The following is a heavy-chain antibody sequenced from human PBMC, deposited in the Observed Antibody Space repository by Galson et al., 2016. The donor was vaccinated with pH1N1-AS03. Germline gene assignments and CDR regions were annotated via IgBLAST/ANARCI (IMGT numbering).Heavy chain of an antibody. V-gene: IGHV3-7*03. CDR3: AREYTSGKPTHYDS. J-gene: IGHJ4*02. Sequence: SLRLSCAASGFTFSDFAMHWVRQAPGKGLEWVATIKEDGSQKYYGDSVRGRFTISRDNAKNSLHLQMDSLRADDTATYYCAREYTSGKPTHYDSWGQGTLVTVSS. D-gene: IGHD6-19*01. CDR2: IKEDGSQK. CDR1: GFTFSDFA.